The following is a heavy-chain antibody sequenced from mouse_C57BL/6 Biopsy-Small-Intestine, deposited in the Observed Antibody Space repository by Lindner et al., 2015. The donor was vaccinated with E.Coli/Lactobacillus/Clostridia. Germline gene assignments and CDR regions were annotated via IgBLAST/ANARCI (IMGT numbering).Heavy chain of an antibody. CDR1: GFTFSSYG. V-gene: IGHV5-6*01. J-gene: IGHJ3*01. Sequence: VQLQESGGDLVKPGGSLKLSCAASGFTFSSYGMSWVRQTPDKRLEWVATISSGGSYTYYPDSVKGRFTISRDNAKNTLYLQMSSLKSEDTAMYYCARKEDSSVSWFAYWGQGTLVTVSA. CDR3: ARKEDSSVSWFAY. D-gene: IGHD3-2*02. CDR2: ISSGGSYT.